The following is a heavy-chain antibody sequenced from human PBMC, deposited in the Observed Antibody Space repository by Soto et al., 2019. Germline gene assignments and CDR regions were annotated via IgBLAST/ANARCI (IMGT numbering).Heavy chain of an antibody. Sequence: PSETLSLTCAVYGGSFSGSYWNWIRQPPGKGLEWIGEINHSGNINYNPSLKSRVTISVDASKNQFSLKLRSVTAADTAIYYCARGNGMTLEVHGDAPDKDYLDSWSQGTLVTVSS. CDR1: GGSFSGSY. D-gene: IGHD1-1*01. CDR3: ARGNGMTLEVHGDAPDKDYLDS. J-gene: IGHJ4*02. V-gene: IGHV4-34*01. CDR2: INHSGNI.